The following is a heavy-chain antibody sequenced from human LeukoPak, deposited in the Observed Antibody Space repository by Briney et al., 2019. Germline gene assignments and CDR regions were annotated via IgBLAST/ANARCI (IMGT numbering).Heavy chain of an antibody. CDR1: GFTFSSYA. CDR3: ARGTVDSYGFRYFDY. CDR2: ISYDGSNK. D-gene: IGHD5-18*01. Sequence: GGSLRLACASSGFTFSSYAMSWVRQAPDKGLEWVAVISYDGSNKYYADSVKGRFTISRDNSKNTLYLQMNSLRAEDTAVYYCARGTVDSYGFRYFDYWGQGTLVTVSS. V-gene: IGHV3-30*04. J-gene: IGHJ4*02.